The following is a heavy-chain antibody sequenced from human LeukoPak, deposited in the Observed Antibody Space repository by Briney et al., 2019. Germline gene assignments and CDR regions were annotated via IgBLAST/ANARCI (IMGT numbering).Heavy chain of an antibody. J-gene: IGHJ4*02. D-gene: IGHD6-13*01. CDR3: AKTGYSSSWSPGPLDY. CDR2: ISAYNGNT. CDR1: GYTFTSND. V-gene: IGHV1-18*01. Sequence: ASVKVSCKASGYTFTSNDINWVRQAPGQGLEWMGWISAYNGNTNYAQKLQGRVTMTTDTSTSTAYMELRSLRSDDTAVYYCAKTGYSSSWSPGPLDYWGQGTLVTVSS.